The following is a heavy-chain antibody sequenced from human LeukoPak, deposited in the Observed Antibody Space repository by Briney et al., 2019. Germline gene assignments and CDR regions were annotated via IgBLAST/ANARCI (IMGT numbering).Heavy chain of an antibody. Sequence: SETLSLTCTVSGGSIRSYYWSWIRQPPGKGLEWIGYIYYSGSTNYKSSLKSRVTISVDTSKNQFSPKLSSVTAADTAVYYCARLTGYSSESWFDPWGQGTLVTVSS. J-gene: IGHJ5*02. CDR2: IYYSGST. D-gene: IGHD3-9*01. CDR3: ARLTGYSSESWFDP. V-gene: IGHV4-59*01. CDR1: GGSIRSYY.